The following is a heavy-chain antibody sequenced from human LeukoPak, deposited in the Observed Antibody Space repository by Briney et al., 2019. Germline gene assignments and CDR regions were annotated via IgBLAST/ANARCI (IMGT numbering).Heavy chain of an antibody. J-gene: IGHJ5*02. CDR3: ARGVWSGSSWGLYNWLDP. CDR2: INNGGST. D-gene: IGHD3-3*01. Sequence: SETLSLTCTVSGGSISSYYWSWIRQPPGKGLEWIGYINNGGSTNYNPSLKSRVTISVDTSKNQFSLKLISVTAADTAVYFCARGVWSGSSWGLYNWLDPWGRGTLVTVSS. V-gene: IGHV4-59*12. CDR1: GGSISSYY.